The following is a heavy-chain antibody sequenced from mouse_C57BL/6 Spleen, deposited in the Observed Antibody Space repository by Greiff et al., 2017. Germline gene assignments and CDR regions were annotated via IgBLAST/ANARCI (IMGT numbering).Heavy chain of an antibody. CDR2: INYDGSST. V-gene: IGHV5-16*01. Sequence: EVQVVESEGGLVQPGSSMKLSCTASGFTFSDYYMAWVRQVPEKGLEWVANINYDGSSTYYLDSLKSRFIISRDNAKNILYLQMSSLKSEDTATYYCARYYYGNYAMDYWGQGTSVTVSS. D-gene: IGHD1-1*01. J-gene: IGHJ4*01. CDR1: GFTFSDYY. CDR3: ARYYYGNYAMDY.